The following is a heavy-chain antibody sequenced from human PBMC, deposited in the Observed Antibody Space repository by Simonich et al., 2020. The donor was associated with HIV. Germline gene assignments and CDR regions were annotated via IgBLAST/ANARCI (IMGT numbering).Heavy chain of an antibody. V-gene: IGHV4-34*01. CDR2: SNHRGST. D-gene: IGHD2-21*02. CDR1: GASFNAYY. J-gene: IGHJ6*03. CDR3: ARGIRAGDFYSQYYYYMDV. Sequence: QVQLQQWGAGLLKPSETLSLTFAVYGASFNAYYWSWIRQTPGKGLEWIVESNHRGSTKYKPSHNSRLTISADTAKNQFSLKLTSVTAADTAVYYCARGIRAGDFYSQYYYYMDVWGKGTTVIVSS.